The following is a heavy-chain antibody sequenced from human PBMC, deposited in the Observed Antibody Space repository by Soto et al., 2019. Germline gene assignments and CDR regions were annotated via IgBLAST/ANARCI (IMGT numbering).Heavy chain of an antibody. CDR3: ARDKVGYYDSSGYYRVSVPPDYYYGMDV. Sequence: QVQLVQSGAEVKKPGSSVKVSCKASGGTFSSNAISWVRQAPGQGLEWMGGIIPIFGTANYAQKFQGRVTITADESTSTAHMELSSLRSEDTAVYYCARDKVGYYDSSGYYRVSVPPDYYYGMDVWGQGTTVTVSS. D-gene: IGHD3-22*01. CDR1: GGTFSSNA. J-gene: IGHJ6*02. CDR2: IIPIFGTA. V-gene: IGHV1-69*01.